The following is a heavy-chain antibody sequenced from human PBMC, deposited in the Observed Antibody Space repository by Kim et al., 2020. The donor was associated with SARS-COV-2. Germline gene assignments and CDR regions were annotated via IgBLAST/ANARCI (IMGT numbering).Heavy chain of an antibody. D-gene: IGHD3-22*01. CDR2: ISGSGGST. J-gene: IGHJ4*02. Sequence: GGSLRLSCAASGFTFSSYAMSWVRQAPGKGLEWVSAISGSGGSTYYADSVKGRFTISRDNSKNTLYLQMNSLRAEYTAVYYCAKAYFSDYYDSSGYYYLDYWGQGTLVTVSS. CDR3: AKAYFSDYYDSSGYYYLDY. CDR1: GFTFSSYA. V-gene: IGHV3-23*01.